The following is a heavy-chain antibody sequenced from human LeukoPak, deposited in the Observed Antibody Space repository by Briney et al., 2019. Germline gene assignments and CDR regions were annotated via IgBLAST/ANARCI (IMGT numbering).Heavy chain of an antibody. CDR2: IIPIFGTT. Sequence: SVKVSCKTSGGTFSSYPISWVRQAPGQGLEWMGGIIPIFGTTNCAQKFRGRVTITADESTSTAYMELSSLRSEDTAVYYCARASKGPGGYYDSGGYYPDYWGQGTLVTVSS. J-gene: IGHJ4*02. V-gene: IGHV1-69*13. CDR1: GGTFSSYP. CDR3: ARASKGPGGYYDSGGYYPDY. D-gene: IGHD3-22*01.